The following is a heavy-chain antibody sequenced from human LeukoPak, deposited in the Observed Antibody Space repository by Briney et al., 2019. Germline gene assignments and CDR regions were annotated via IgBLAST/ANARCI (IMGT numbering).Heavy chain of an antibody. CDR3: ARETESSIYYDGSGYPYMDV. Sequence: SETLSLTCTVSGGSISSYYWSWIRQPAGKGLEWIGRIYTSGSTNYNPSLKSRVTMSVDTSKNQFSLKLSSVTAADTAVYYCARETESSIYYDGSGYPYMDVWGKGTTVTVSS. V-gene: IGHV4-4*07. J-gene: IGHJ6*03. CDR2: IYTSGST. CDR1: GGSISSYY. D-gene: IGHD3-22*01.